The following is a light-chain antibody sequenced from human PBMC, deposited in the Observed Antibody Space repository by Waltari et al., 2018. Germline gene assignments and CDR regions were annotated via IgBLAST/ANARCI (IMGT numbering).Light chain of an antibody. Sequence: DIQMTQSPSTLSESVGDRVTISCRASQSVGTWLAWYQQKPGKAPKLLIYMASSLESGVPSRFSGSGSGREFTLTISSLQPDDFATYSCQQYSSFSTFGQGTKVDI. V-gene: IGKV1-5*03. J-gene: IGKJ2*01. CDR1: QSVGTW. CDR3: QQYSSFST. CDR2: MAS.